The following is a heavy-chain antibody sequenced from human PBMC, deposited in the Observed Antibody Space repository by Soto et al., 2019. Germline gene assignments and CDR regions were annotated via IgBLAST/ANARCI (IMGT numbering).Heavy chain of an antibody. CDR1: GGSISSSSYY. V-gene: IGHV4-39*01. J-gene: IGHJ6*02. CDR2: IYYSGST. Sequence: PSETLSLTCTVSGGSISSSSYYWGWIRQPPGTGLEWIGSIYYSGSTYYNPSLKSRVTISVDTSKNQFSLKLSSVTAADTAVYYCARQFYYGSGSYGWYYYYGMDVWGQGTTVT. CDR3: ARQFYYGSGSYGWYYYYGMDV. D-gene: IGHD3-10*01.